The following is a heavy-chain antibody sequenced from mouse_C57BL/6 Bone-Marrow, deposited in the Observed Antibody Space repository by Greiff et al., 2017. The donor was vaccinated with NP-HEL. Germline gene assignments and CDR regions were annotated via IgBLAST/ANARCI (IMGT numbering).Heavy chain of an antibody. CDR1: GYAFSSSW. V-gene: IGHV1-82*01. D-gene: IGHD1-1*01. CDR2: IYPGDGDT. J-gene: IGHJ2*01. CDR3: ALITTVEDY. Sequence: QVQLKESGPELVKPGASVKISCKASGYAFSSSWMNWVKQRPGKGLEWIGRIYPGDGDTNYNGKFTGKATLTADKSSSTAYMQLSSLTSEDSAVYFCALITTVEDYWGQGTTLTVSS.